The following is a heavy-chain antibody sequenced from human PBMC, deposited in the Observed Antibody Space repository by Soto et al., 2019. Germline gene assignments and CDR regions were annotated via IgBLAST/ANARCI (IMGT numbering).Heavy chain of an antibody. J-gene: IGHJ5*02. CDR2: IYYSGST. V-gene: IGHV4-59*08. Sequence: PSETLSLTCTVSGGSISSYYWSWIRQPPGKGLEWIGYIYYSGSTNYNPSLKSRVTISVDTSKNQFSLKLSSVTAADTAVYYCARLVKTNWFDPWGQGTLVTVSS. CDR3: ARLVKTNWFDP. CDR1: GGSISSYY.